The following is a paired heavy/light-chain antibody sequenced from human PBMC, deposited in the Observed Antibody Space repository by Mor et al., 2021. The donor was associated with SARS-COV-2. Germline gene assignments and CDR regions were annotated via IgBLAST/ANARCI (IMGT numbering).Heavy chain of an antibody. Sequence: QVQLVESGGGVVQPGRSLRLSCAASGFTFSSYAMHWVRQAPGKGLEWVAVILYDGRNQYYVDSVKGRFTISRDSSKNTLYLQMNSLRAEDTAVYYCAKDYCSGGSCFFDYWGQGTLVTVSS. D-gene: IGHD2-15*01. CDR1: GFTFSSYA. V-gene: IGHV3-30*18. J-gene: IGHJ4*02. CDR3: AKDYCSGGSCFFDY. CDR2: ILYDGRNQ.
Light chain of an antibody. J-gene: IGKJ1*01. CDR2: FAS. CDR1: QSIGNN. CDR3: HQSSSFWT. V-gene: IGKV6-21*02. Sequence: EIVLTQSPDFQSVTPKEKVTITCRASQSIGNNLHWYQQKPDQSPKLLIKFASQSISGVPSRFSGSGSGTDFTLTINSLEVEDAATYYCHQSSSFWTFGQGTKVEIK.